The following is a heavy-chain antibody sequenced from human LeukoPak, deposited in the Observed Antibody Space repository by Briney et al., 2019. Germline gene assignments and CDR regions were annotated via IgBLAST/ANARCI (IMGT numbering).Heavy chain of an antibody. V-gene: IGHV4-4*09. J-gene: IGHJ3*02. CDR1: GGSISSYY. CDR3: ARGDSSDWRVAFDI. D-gene: IGHD6-25*01. CDR2: IYTSGGT. Sequence: PSETLSLTCTVPGGSISSYYWSWIRQPPGKGLEWIGYIYTSGGTNYNPSLKSRVTILIDTSKNQFSLKLSSVTAADTAVYYCARGDSSDWRVAFDIWGQGTMVPVSS.